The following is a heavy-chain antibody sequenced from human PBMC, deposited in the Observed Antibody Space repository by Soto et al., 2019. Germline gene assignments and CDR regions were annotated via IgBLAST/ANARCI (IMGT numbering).Heavy chain of an antibody. Sequence: QVQLVQSGAEVKKPGSSVKVSCKASGGTFSSYAISWVRQAPGQGLEWMGGIIPIFGTANYAQKFQGRVTSTAGKSTSTAYMERSTLRAGDTGVYYCARERGGVDTAMVRSDYFDYWGQGTLVTVSS. V-gene: IGHV1-69*06. J-gene: IGHJ4*02. D-gene: IGHD5-18*01. CDR1: GGTFSSYA. CDR3: ARERGGVDTAMVRSDYFDY. CDR2: IIPIFGTA.